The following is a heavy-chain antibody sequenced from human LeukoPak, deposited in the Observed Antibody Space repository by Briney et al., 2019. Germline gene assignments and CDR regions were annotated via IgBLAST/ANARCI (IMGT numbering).Heavy chain of an antibody. Sequence: GASVTVSCTASGYTFTSYGISWVRQAPGQGLEWVGWMSAYNGNTNYAQTLQGRVTMTTDNSTSTAYMELRSLRSDDTAVYYCARLTGPILTGYYSHYWGQGTLVTISS. D-gene: IGHD3-9*01. CDR2: MSAYNGNT. CDR3: ARLTGPILTGYYSHY. J-gene: IGHJ4*02. V-gene: IGHV1-18*01. CDR1: GYTFTSYG.